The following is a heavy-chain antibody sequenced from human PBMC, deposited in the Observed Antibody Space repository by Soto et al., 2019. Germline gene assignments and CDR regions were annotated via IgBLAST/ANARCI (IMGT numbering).Heavy chain of an antibody. Sequence: QVHLVQSGAEVKKPGSSVKVSCKASGGTFSSFAISWVRQAPGQGPEWMGGIIPIFGRPNYAQKFQGRLTITADESTRTAYMELSSLRSEDTAVYYCAREYNWNSIYYGLDVWGQGTTVTVSS. D-gene: IGHD1-7*01. CDR2: IIPIFGRP. CDR3: AREYNWNSIYYGLDV. V-gene: IGHV1-69*01. J-gene: IGHJ6*02. CDR1: GGTFSSFA.